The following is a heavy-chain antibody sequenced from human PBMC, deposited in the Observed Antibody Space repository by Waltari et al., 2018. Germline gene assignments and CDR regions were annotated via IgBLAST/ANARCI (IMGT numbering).Heavy chain of an antibody. D-gene: IGHD1-26*01. CDR1: GFVFSDQD. CDR2: IGSWIANV. V-gene: IGHV3-21*06. CDR3: ARDLLVGATKDIDF. J-gene: IGHJ4*02. Sequence: EVQLVESGGGLVRPGGYLKLSCVGSGFVFSDQDMHWIRQAPGKGLQWVATIGSWIANVNYADSVKGRFDIYRDNAKSSLFLQMTGLRDEDSATYFCARDLLVGATKDIDFWGQGTVVTVSS.